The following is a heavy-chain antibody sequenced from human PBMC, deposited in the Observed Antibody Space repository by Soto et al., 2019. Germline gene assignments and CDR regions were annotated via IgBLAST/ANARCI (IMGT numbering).Heavy chain of an antibody. V-gene: IGHV3-23*01. Sequence: PVGSLRLSCAASGFTFRAYGMSWIRQTPEKGLEWVSSINLFDGRTYYTDSVKGRFTIAKDDSKSTVSLQLNSLIVDDTAIYYCARGAGGGAHPFHCAMGGWG. J-gene: IGHJ6*02. CDR1: GFTFRAYG. D-gene: IGHD3-16*01. CDR2: INLFDGRT. CDR3: ARGAGGGAHPFHCAMGG.